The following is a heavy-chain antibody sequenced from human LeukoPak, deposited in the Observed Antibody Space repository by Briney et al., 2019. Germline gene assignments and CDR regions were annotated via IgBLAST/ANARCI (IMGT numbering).Heavy chain of an antibody. CDR2: IYYSGST. D-gene: IGHD1-26*01. CDR1: GGSISSSSYY. J-gene: IGHJ3*02. CDR3: ARDSGSYPHATFDI. Sequence: SETLSLTCTVSGGSISSSSYYWGWIRQPPGKGLEWIGNIYYSGSTYYNPSLKSRVTISVDTSKNQFSLNLRFVTAADTAVYYCARDSGSYPHATFDIWGQGTLVTVSS. V-gene: IGHV4-39*07.